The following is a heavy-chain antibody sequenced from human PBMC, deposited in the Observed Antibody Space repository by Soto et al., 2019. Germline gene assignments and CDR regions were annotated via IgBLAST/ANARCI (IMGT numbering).Heavy chain of an antibody. J-gene: IGHJ6*03. V-gene: IGHV3-9*01. CDR2: ISWNSGSI. D-gene: IGHD3-10*01. Sequence: SLRLSCAASGFTFDDYAMHWVRQAPGKGLEWVSGISWNSGSIGYADSVKGRFTISRDNAKNSLYLQMNSLRAEDTALYYCAKDGEPYYYYYMDVWGKGTTVTVSS. CDR3: AKDGEPYYYYYMDV. CDR1: GFTFDDYA.